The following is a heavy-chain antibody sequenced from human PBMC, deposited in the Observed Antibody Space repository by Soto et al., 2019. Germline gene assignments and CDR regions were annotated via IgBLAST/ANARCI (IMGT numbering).Heavy chain of an antibody. CDR1: GYSFSSYA. J-gene: IGHJ4*02. CDR3: ARNYAARLFPRAIGN. V-gene: IGHV1-18*01. CDR2: ISTFNGNT. D-gene: IGHD2-21*01. Sequence: ASVKVSCKTSGYSFSSYAISWVRQAPGQGLEWLGWISTFNGNTNYARKLQGRVTMTTDTSTSTAYMELRSLTSEDTAVYYCARNYAARLFPRAIGNWGPGTLVTVSS.